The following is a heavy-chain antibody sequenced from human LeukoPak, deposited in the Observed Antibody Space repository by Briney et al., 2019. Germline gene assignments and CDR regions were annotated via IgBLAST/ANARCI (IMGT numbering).Heavy chain of an antibody. CDR3: ARDDSWAFDY. V-gene: IGHV3-48*02. Sequence: PGGPLRLSCAASGFTFSRYSVNWVRQAPGKGLEWVAYIRTSSGGIYYADSVKGRFTISTDTAKNSLYLEMNNLRDGDTAVYYCARDDSWAFDYWGQGTLVTVSS. D-gene: IGHD2-21*02. CDR1: GFTFSRYS. J-gene: IGHJ4*02. CDR2: IRTSSGGI.